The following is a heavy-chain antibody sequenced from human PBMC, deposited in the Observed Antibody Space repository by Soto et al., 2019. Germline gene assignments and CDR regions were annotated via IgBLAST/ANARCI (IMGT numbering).Heavy chain of an antibody. J-gene: IGHJ4*01. CDR1: GYTFSGYY. CDR3: ARESPIVGDRFFDD. Sequence: ASVKVSCKASGYTFSGYYIHWVRQAPGQGLEWMGWINPNSGATDSAQKFQGRVTMTWDTSITSAYMDLSSLTSDDTAVYFCARESPIVGDRFFDDGG. D-gene: IGHD1-26*01. V-gene: IGHV1-2*02. CDR2: INPNSGAT.